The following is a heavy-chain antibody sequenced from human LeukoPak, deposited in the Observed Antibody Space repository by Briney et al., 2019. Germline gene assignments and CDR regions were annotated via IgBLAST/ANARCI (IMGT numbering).Heavy chain of an antibody. V-gene: IGHV3-30*02. CDR3: AKMANNGYSSSWFFDY. D-gene: IGHD6-13*01. CDR1: GFTFSSYG. Sequence: GGSLRLSCAASGFTFSSYGMHWVRQAPGKGLEWVAFIRYDGSNKYYADSVKGRFTISRDNSKNTLYLQMSSLRAEDTAVYYCAKMANNGYSSSWFFDYWGQGTLVTVSS. CDR2: IRYDGSNK. J-gene: IGHJ4*02.